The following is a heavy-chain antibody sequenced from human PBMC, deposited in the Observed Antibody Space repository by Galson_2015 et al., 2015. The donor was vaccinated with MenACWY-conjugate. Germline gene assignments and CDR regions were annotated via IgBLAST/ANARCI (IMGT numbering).Heavy chain of an antibody. J-gene: IGHJ4*02. CDR1: GFTFSSYA. V-gene: IGHV3-23*01. CDR3: AKVRSYGSGSYSLDS. Sequence: SLRLSCAASGFTFSSYAMSWVRQAPGKGLEWVSAISGSGGSTYYADSVKGRFTISRDNSKNTLYLQMNSLRAEDTAVYYCAKVRSYGSGSYSLDSWGQGTLVTVSS. CDR2: ISGSGGST. D-gene: IGHD3-10*01.